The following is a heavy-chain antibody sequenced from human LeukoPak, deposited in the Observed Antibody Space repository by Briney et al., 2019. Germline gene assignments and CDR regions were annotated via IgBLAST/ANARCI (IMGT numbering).Heavy chain of an antibody. J-gene: IGHJ4*02. Sequence: GESLKISCKGSGYNFPSYWIGWVRQMPGKGLEWMGVIDPHDSDTRYSPSFRGLVTISADKSTTTAYLQWTSLKASDTAMYYCVRVLSSSRFDFDYWGQGTLVTVSS. CDR3: VRVLSSSRFDFDY. CDR2: IDPHDSDT. V-gene: IGHV5-51*01. CDR1: GYNFPSYW. D-gene: IGHD6-13*01.